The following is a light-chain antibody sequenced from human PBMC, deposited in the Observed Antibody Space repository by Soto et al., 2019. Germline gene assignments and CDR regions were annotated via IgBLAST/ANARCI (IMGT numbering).Light chain of an antibody. V-gene: IGLV2-8*01. CDR1: ISDVGGHSY. J-gene: IGLJ1*01. CDR3: SSYAGSNNPYV. Sequence: QCVLTQPPSASGSPGQSVAISCTGTISDVGGHSYVSWYQQHPGKAPKLMIYEVSKRPSGVPDRFSGSKSGNTASLTVSGLQAEDEADYYCSSYAGSNNPYVFGTGTKVTVL. CDR2: EVS.